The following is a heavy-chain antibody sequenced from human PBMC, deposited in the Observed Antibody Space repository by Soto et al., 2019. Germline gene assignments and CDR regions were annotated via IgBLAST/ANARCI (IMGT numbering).Heavy chain of an antibody. CDR2: IYDDGSA. CDR3: ARHNYGLDV. Sequence: SESLSLTCTVSDGSLSSSYWSWIRQPPGKGLEWLAYIYDDGSANSNPSLKRRATISLDLSKNQFSLKLTSVTAADTAVYYSARHNYGLDVWGQGTTVTVSS. V-gene: IGHV4-59*01. J-gene: IGHJ6*02. CDR1: DGSLSSSY.